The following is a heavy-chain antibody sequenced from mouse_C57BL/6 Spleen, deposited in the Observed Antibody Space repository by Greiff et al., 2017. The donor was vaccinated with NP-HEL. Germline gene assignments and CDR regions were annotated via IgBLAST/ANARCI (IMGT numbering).Heavy chain of an antibody. V-gene: IGHV5-17*01. CDR3: ARPGIYYGNRAHWYFDV. Sequence: EVKLMESGGGLVKPGGSLKLSCAASGFTFSDYGMHWVRQAPEKGLEWVAYISSGSSTIYYADTVKGRFTISRDNAKNTLFLQMTSLRSEDTAMYYCARPGIYYGNRAHWYFDVWGTGTTVTVSS. CDR2: ISSGSSTI. D-gene: IGHD2-1*01. J-gene: IGHJ1*03. CDR1: GFTFSDYG.